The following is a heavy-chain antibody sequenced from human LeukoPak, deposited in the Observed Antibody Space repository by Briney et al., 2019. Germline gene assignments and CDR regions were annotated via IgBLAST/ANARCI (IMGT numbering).Heavy chain of an antibody. CDR3: AKHRSWGYAFDI. D-gene: IGHD7-27*01. V-gene: IGHV3-23*01. J-gene: IGHJ3*02. CDR1: GFIFSDST. Sequence: GGSLKLSCAASGFIFSDSTMHWVRQAPGKGLEWVSAISGGDGSTYYADSVKGRFTISRDNSKNTLYLQMNSLRAEDTAVYYCAKHRSWGYAFDIWGQGTMVTVSS. CDR2: ISGGDGST.